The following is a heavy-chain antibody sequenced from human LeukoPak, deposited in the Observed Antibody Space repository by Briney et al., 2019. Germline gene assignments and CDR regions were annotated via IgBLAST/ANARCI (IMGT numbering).Heavy chain of an antibody. CDR1: GFTVSSNY. Sequence: PGGSLRLSCAASGFTVSSNYMSWVRQAPGKGLEWVSVIYSGGSTYYADSVKGRFTISRDNSKNTLYLQMNSLRAEDTAVYYCARGFPYTSRQFESWGQGTLVTVSS. CDR2: IYSGGST. D-gene: IGHD2-2*01. CDR3: ARGFPYTSRQFES. J-gene: IGHJ5*01. V-gene: IGHV3-53*01.